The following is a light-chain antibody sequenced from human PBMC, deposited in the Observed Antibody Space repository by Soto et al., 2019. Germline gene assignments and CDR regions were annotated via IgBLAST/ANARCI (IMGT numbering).Light chain of an antibody. J-gene: IGLJ1*01. CDR1: SSDVGGYNY. CDR3: SSYAGSNNLGV. Sequence: QSALTQPPSASGSPGQSVTISCTGTSSDVGGYNYVSWYQQHPGKAPKLMIYEVSKRPSGVPVRFSGSKSGNTASLTVSGLQAEDEADYYYSSYAGSNNLGVFGAGTKLTVL. V-gene: IGLV2-8*01. CDR2: EVS.